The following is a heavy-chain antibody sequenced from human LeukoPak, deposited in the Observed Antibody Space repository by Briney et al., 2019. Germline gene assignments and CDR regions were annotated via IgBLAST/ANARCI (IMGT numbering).Heavy chain of an antibody. Sequence: GGTLRLSCAASGFTFNNFWMHWVRQAPGKELEWVSGIKGDGSSTNYADSVKCRFTISSDNARNTRNLQMNILRAEDTIVYRCTRDSNGVGNWGQRTPVTVSS. J-gene: IGHJ4*01. CDR3: TRDSNGVGN. V-gene: IGHV3-74*01. D-gene: IGHD4-17*01. CDR2: IKGDGSST. CDR1: GFTFNNFW.